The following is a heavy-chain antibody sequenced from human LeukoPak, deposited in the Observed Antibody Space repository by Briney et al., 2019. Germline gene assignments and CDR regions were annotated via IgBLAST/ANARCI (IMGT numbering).Heavy chain of an antibody. Sequence: GGSLRLSCAASGFTFSSYSMNWVRQAPGKGLEWVSSISSSSSYIYYADSVKGRLTISRDNAKNSLYLQMNSLRAEDTAVYYCARDASLSAAAGTLDYWGQGTLVTVSS. CDR3: ARDASLSAAAGTLDY. V-gene: IGHV3-21*01. CDR2: ISSSSSYI. J-gene: IGHJ4*02. D-gene: IGHD6-13*01. CDR1: GFTFSSYS.